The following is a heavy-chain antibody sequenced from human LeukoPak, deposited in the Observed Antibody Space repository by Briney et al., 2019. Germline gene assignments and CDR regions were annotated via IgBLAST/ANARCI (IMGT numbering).Heavy chain of an antibody. Sequence: GGSLRLSCAASGFTLSSYAMSWVRQAPGKGLEWVSSISSSSSYIYYADSVKGRFTISRDNAKNSLYLQMNSLRAEDTAVYYCASDGLLGGMDVWGQGTTVTVSS. CDR2: ISSSSSYI. CDR1: GFTLSSYA. V-gene: IGHV3-21*01. D-gene: IGHD3-16*01. CDR3: ASDGLLGGMDV. J-gene: IGHJ6*02.